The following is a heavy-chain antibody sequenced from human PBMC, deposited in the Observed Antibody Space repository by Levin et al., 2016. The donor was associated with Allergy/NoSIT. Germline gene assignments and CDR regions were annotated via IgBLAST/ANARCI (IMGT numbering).Heavy chain of an antibody. D-gene: IGHD2-2*01. Sequence: ASVKVSCKASGYTFTSYGISWVRQAPGQGLEWMGWISAYNGNTNYAQKLQGRVTMTTDTSTSTAYMELRSLRSDDTAVYYCARGRYCSSTSCYAPKSWFDPWGQGTLVTVSS. V-gene: IGHV1-18*01. CDR1: GYTFTSYG. CDR2: ISAYNGNT. CDR3: ARGRYCSSTSCYAPKSWFDP. J-gene: IGHJ5*02.